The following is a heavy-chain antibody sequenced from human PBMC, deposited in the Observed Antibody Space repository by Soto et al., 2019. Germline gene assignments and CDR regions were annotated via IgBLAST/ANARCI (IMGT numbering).Heavy chain of an antibody. J-gene: IGHJ5*02. CDR3: PRHDECFDL. CDR2: VYYIGAT. V-gene: IGHV4-39*01. Sequence: SETLSLTCNVCGDSMTSPPYYWGWICKPPGKGLEWIGTVYYIGATYYNPSLRGRITVSADTSKNYFSLRLTSVTAADTAVYYCPRHDECFDLWGQGILVAVSS. CDR1: GDSMTSPPYY.